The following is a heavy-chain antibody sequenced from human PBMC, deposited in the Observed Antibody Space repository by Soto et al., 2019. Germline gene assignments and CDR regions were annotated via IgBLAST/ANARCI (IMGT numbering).Heavy chain of an antibody. CDR3: TKGGIPRRYNIPKVDFDY. V-gene: IGHV3-23*01. D-gene: IGHD1-1*01. J-gene: IGHJ4*02. CDR1: GFIFSNYA. Sequence: EVHLLESGGDLVQRGGSLRLSCAASGFIFSNYAMSWVRQAPGKGLEWVSAISGSGATTYYPDSVKGRFTISRDNSKNTLYLKMNSLRDEDTAVYYCTKGGIPRRYNIPKVDFDYWGQGSLVTVSS. CDR2: ISGSGATT.